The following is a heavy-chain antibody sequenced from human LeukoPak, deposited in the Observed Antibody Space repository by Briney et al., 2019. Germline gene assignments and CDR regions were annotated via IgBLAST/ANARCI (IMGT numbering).Heavy chain of an antibody. V-gene: IGHV3-21*01. CDR2: ISSSSSYI. D-gene: IGHD3-10*01. Sequence: GGSLRLSCAASGFTFSSYSMNWVRQAPGKGLEWVSSISSSSSYIYYADSVKGRFTISRDNAKNSLYLQMNSLRAEDTAVYYCARDGEIDYYGSGSYHNPAADYWGQGTLVTVSS. CDR1: GFTFSSYS. CDR3: ARDGEIDYYGSGSYHNPAADY. J-gene: IGHJ4*02.